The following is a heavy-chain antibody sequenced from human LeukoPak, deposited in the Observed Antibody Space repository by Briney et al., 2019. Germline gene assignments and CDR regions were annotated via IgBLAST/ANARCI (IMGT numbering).Heavy chain of an antibody. Sequence: PSETLSLTCAVYGGSFSGYYWSWIRQHPGKGLEWIGYIYYSGSTYYNPSLKSRVTISVDTSKNQFSLKLSSVTAADTAVYYCARGPYTAGLGSYYFDYWGQGTLVTVSS. CDR2: IYYSGST. D-gene: IGHD3-10*01. CDR3: ARGPYTAGLGSYYFDY. CDR1: GGSFSGYY. V-gene: IGHV4-31*11. J-gene: IGHJ4*02.